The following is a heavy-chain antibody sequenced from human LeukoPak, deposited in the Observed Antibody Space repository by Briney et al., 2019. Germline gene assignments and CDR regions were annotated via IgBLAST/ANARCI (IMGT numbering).Heavy chain of an antibody. CDR3: AKAPISNWGSLFEN. Sequence: PGGSLRLSCAASGFTFSTYGMSWVRQVPGKGLEWVSAISGSGDTPYYADSVKGRFTISRDNSRNTIYLQINSLRAEDTAIYYCAKAPISNWGSLFENWGQGTQVIVSA. D-gene: IGHD7-27*01. J-gene: IGHJ1*01. CDR2: ISGSGDTP. V-gene: IGHV3-23*01. CDR1: GFTFSTYG.